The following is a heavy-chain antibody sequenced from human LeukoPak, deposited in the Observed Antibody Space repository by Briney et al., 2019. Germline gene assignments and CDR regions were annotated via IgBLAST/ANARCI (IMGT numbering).Heavy chain of an antibody. D-gene: IGHD5-18*01. V-gene: IGHV3-30*02. Sequence: GGSLRLSCAASGFTFSSYGMLWVRQAPGKGLEWVAFIRYDGSNKYYADSVKGRFTISRDNSKNTLYLQMNSLRAEDTAVYYCARGGYSYGYLNWFDPWGQGTLVTVSS. J-gene: IGHJ5*02. CDR3: ARGGYSYGYLNWFDP. CDR1: GFTFSSYG. CDR2: IRYDGSNK.